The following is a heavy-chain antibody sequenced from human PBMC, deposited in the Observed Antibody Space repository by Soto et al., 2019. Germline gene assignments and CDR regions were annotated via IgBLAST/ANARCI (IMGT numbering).Heavy chain of an antibody. Sequence: QVQLVESGGGLVKPGGSLRLSCAASGFTFSDYYMSWIRQAPGKGLEWVSYISSSGSTISDADSVNVRCSISSDNAKNSLYLQKNSLRAEDTPVYYCASGEIGYGAQCDYWGQGTLVTVSS. CDR1: GFTFSDYY. CDR2: ISSSGSTI. J-gene: IGHJ4*02. D-gene: IGHD4-17*01. V-gene: IGHV3-11*01. CDR3: ASGEIGYGAQCDY.